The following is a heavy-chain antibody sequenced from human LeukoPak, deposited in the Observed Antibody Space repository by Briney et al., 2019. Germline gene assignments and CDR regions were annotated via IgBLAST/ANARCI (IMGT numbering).Heavy chain of an antibody. D-gene: IGHD1-26*01. CDR2: ISYDGSDK. Sequence: GRSLRLSCEASGFTFSNYAMHWVRQAPGKGLEWVALISYDGSDKYYADSVKGRFTISRDNSKNTLYLQMDSLRAEDTAVYYCARDGGSYYFDYWGQGTLVTVSS. CDR3: ARDGGSYYFDY. J-gene: IGHJ4*02. CDR1: GFTFSNYA. V-gene: IGHV3-30*04.